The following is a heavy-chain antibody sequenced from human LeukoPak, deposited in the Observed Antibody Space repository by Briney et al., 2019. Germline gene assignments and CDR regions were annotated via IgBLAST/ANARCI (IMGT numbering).Heavy chain of an antibody. Sequence: GGSLRLSCAASGFTVSINYMSWVRQAPGQGLEWVSLTYSGGSTYYADSVKGRFTISRDNSKNTLYLQMNSLRAEDTAVYFCARVHSDSRGYYQHDYWGQGTLVTVSS. CDR1: GFTVSINY. J-gene: IGHJ4*02. CDR3: ARVHSDSRGYYQHDY. V-gene: IGHV3-66*01. D-gene: IGHD3-22*01. CDR2: TYSGGST.